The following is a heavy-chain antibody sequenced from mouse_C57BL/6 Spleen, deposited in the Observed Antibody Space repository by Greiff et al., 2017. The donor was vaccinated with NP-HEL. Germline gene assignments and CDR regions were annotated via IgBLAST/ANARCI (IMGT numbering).Heavy chain of an antibody. D-gene: IGHD4-1*01. Sequence: QVQLKQSGAELVRPGTSVKVSCKASGYAFTNYLIEWVKQRPGQGLEWIGVINPGSGGTNYNEKFKGKATLTADKSSSTAYMQLSSLTSEDSAVYFCARFANWDFDYWGQGTTLTVSS. J-gene: IGHJ2*01. CDR2: INPGSGGT. CDR3: ARFANWDFDY. V-gene: IGHV1-54*01. CDR1: GYAFTNYL.